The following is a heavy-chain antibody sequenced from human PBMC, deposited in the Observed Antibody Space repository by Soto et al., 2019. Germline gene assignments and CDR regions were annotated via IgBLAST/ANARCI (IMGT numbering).Heavy chain of an antibody. J-gene: IGHJ5*02. CDR3: ARQGATAATLPLVWFDP. CDR2: IYYSGST. CDR1: GGSISSGGYY. D-gene: IGHD6-13*01. Sequence: SETLSLTCTVSGGSISSGGYYWSWIRQHPGKGLEWIGYIYYSGSTYYTPSLKSRVTISADKSISTAFLQWSSLKASDTAIYYCARQGATAATLPLVWFDPWGQGTLVTVSS. V-gene: IGHV4-31*03.